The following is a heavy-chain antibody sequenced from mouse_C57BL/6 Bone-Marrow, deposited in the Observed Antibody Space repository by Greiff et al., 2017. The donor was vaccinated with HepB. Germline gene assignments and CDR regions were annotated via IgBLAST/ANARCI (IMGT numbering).Heavy chain of an antibody. D-gene: IGHD1-1*01. CDR1: GYTFTSYW. Sequence: VQLQQPGAELVMPGASVKLSCKASGYTFTSYWMHWVKQRPGQGLEWIGEIDPSDSYTNYNQKFKGKSTLTVDKSSSTAYMQLSSLTSEDSAVYYCSRMGNYYGTFAWFAYWGQGTLVTVSA. J-gene: IGHJ3*01. CDR2: IDPSDSYT. CDR3: SRMGNYYGTFAWFAY. V-gene: IGHV1-69*01.